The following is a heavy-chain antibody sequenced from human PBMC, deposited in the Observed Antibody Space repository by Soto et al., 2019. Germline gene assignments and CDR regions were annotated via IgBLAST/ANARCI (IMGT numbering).Heavy chain of an antibody. J-gene: IGHJ5*02. CDR2: IYYSGRT. V-gene: IGHV4-31*03. CDR3: AIDGASSGDDWFDP. D-gene: IGHD6-13*01. Sequence: QVQLQESGPGLVKPSQTLYLTCTVSGGSISSGGYYWSGIRQHPGRGLEWIGYIYYSGRTYYNPFTKGRGTRSVDTCKIRVSRKQSSVTAEDTGVYCCAIDGASSGDDWFDPLGQGTLV. CDR1: GGSISSGGYY.